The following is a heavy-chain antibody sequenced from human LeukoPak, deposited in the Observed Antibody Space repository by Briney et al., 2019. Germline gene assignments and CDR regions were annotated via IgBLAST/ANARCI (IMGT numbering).Heavy chain of an antibody. CDR2: IDISGDST. J-gene: IGHJ4*02. Sequence: GGSLRLSCVVSGFTFSSHAMCWVRQAPGGGLEWVSFIDISGDSTSYADSVKGRFTIYRDNSKNTLLLQRDSLRAEDSAIYYCANEIRPNDYWGQGTLVTVSS. CDR3: ANEIRPNDY. CDR1: GFTFSSHA. D-gene: IGHD4/OR15-4a*01. V-gene: IGHV3-23*05.